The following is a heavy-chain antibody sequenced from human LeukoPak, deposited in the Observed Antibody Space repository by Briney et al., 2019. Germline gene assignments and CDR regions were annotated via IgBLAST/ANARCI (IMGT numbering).Heavy chain of an antibody. D-gene: IGHD4-23*01. V-gene: IGHV3-7*04. CDR3: ARAYGGKLGYYMDV. J-gene: IGHJ6*03. CDR2: IKQDGSDK. Sequence: PGGSLRLSCAASGFTVSSNYMSWVRQAPGKGLEWVTNIKQDGSDKSYVDSVKGRFTISRDNAKNSLYLQMNSLRAEDTAVYYCARAYGGKLGYYMDVWGKGTTVTVSS. CDR1: GFTVSSNY.